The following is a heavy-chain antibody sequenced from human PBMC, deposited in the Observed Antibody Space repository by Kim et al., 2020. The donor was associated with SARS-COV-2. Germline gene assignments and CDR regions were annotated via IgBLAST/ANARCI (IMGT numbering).Heavy chain of an antibody. J-gene: IGHJ4*02. D-gene: IGHD7-27*01. CDR3: ARNLGKTAHINY. CDR1: GGSFSGYY. Sequence: SETLSLTCAVYGGSFSGYYWSWIRQPPGKGLEWIGEINHSGSTNYNPSLKSRVTISVDTSKNQFSLKLSSVTAADTAVYYCARNLGKTAHINYWGQGTLVTVSS. V-gene: IGHV4-34*01. CDR2: INHSGST.